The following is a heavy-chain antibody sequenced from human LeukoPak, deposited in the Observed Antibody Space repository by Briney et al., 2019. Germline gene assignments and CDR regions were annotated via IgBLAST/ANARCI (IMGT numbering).Heavy chain of an antibody. Sequence: GASVKVSCKASGYTFTSYGISWVRQAPGQGLEWMGGIIPIFGTANYAQKFQGRVTITADKSTSTAYMELSSLRSEDTAVYYCARDIAVAGTNYFDYWGQGTLVTVSS. D-gene: IGHD6-19*01. CDR3: ARDIAVAGTNYFDY. J-gene: IGHJ4*02. CDR2: IIPIFGTA. V-gene: IGHV1-69*06. CDR1: GYTFTSYG.